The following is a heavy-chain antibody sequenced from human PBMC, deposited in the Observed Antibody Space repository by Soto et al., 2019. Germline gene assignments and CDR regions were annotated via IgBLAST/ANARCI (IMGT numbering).Heavy chain of an antibody. CDR3: ARGGAISWNYYRNWFDP. D-gene: IGHD1-7*01. CDR1: GFTFTNYA. CDR2: ISGSGGST. Sequence: EVQLLESGGGLVQPGGSLRLSCAASGFTFTNYAMSWVRQAPGKGLEWVSDISGSGGSTYYADSVKGRFTISRDNSKNTLYLQMNSLRAEDTAVYYCARGGAISWNYYRNWFDPWGQGTLVTVSS. J-gene: IGHJ5*02. V-gene: IGHV3-23*01.